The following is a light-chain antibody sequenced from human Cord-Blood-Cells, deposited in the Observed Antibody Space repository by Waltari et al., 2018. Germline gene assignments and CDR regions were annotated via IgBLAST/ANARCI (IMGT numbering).Light chain of an antibody. CDR1: KLGEKY. CDR2: EDS. Sequence: SYELTQPPSVSVSPGQTASITCSGDKLGEKYACWSQKQPGQAPVLVIYEDSTRPSGIPERFSGSNSGNTATLTISGTQAMDEADYYCQAWDSSTAWVFGGGTKLTVL. J-gene: IGLJ3*02. V-gene: IGLV3-1*01. CDR3: QAWDSSTAWV.